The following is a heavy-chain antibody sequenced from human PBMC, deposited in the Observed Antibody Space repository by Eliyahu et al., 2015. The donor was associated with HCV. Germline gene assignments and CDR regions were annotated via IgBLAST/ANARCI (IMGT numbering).Heavy chain of an antibody. CDR1: GGSISSYY. CDR3: ARGGIQLWHYFDY. D-gene: IGHD5-18*01. CDR2: IYYSGST. Sequence: QVQLQESGPGLVKPSETLSLTCTVSGGSISSYYWSWIRQPPGKGLEWIGYIYYSGSTNYNPSLKSRVTISVDTSKNQFSLKLSSVTAADTAVYYCARGGIQLWHYFDYWGQGTLVTVSS. J-gene: IGHJ4*02. V-gene: IGHV4-59*01.